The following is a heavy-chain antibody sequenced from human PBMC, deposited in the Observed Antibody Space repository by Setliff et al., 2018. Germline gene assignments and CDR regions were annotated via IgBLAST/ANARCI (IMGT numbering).Heavy chain of an antibody. CDR3: ATDGPVLNGDYIS. J-gene: IGHJ5*02. D-gene: IGHD3-10*01. Sequence: SETLSLTCTVSDDSITASGYFWGWSRQPPGKGLEWIGSLYYGGSTYSTYYNPSLKSRITISVDTSMNQFSLSLRSVTAADTAVYYCATDGPVLNGDYISWGQGTLVTVSS. V-gene: IGHV4-39*07. CDR1: DDSITASGYF. CDR2: LYYGGSTYST.